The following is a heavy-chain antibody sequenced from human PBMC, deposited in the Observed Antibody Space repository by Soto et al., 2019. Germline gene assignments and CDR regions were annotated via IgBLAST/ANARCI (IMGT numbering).Heavy chain of an antibody. CDR3: AKDRSNWNAFDI. Sequence: PGGSLRLSCAASGFPFSSYSMSRVRQAPGKGLEWVSAISGSGGSTYYADSVKGRFTISRDNSKNTLYLQMNSLRAEDTAVYYCAKDRSNWNAFDIWGQGTMVTVSS. V-gene: IGHV3-23*01. CDR2: ISGSGGST. J-gene: IGHJ3*02. D-gene: IGHD1-20*01. CDR1: GFPFSSYS.